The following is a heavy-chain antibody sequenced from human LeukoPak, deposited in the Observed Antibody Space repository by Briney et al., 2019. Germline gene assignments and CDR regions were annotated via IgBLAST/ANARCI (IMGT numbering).Heavy chain of an antibody. D-gene: IGHD1-26*01. CDR3: ARDRGASTSDAFDI. V-gene: IGHV3-72*01. CDR1: GFTFSDHY. J-gene: IGHJ3*02. CDR2: TRNKANSYTT. Sequence: GGSLRLSCAASGFTFSDHYMDWVRQAPGKGLEWVGRTRNKANSYTTEYAASVKGRFTISRDDSKNSLYLQMNSLKTEDTAVYYCARDRGASTSDAFDIWGQGTMVTVSS.